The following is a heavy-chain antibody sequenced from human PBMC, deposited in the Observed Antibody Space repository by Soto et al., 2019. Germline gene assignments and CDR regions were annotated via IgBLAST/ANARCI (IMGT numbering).Heavy chain of an antibody. CDR1: GFTISTYA. CDR3: AKDAVYRDGLWLMDS. Sequence: LRLSCAAPGFTISTYAMTWVRQAPGKGLECVSGVTGSGSQIYYADSVKGRFTISKDNSKNTLYLQMSSLREEDTALYYCAKDAVYRDGLWLMDSWGQGTLVTVSS. CDR2: VTGSGSQI. D-gene: IGHD2-21*01. J-gene: IGHJ5*02. V-gene: IGHV3-23*01.